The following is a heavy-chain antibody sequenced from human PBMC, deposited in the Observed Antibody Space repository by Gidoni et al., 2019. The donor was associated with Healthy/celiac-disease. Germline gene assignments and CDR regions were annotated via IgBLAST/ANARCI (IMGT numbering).Heavy chain of an antibody. Sequence: QLQLQESGPGLVKPSETLSLPCTVSGGSISSSSYYWGWIRQPPGKGLEWIGSIYYSGSTYYNPSLKSRVTISVDTSKNQFSLKLSSVTAADTAVYYCARHVGGVAAGPSNYYYYGMDVWGQGTTVTVSS. CDR2: IYYSGST. CDR3: ARHVGGVAAGPSNYYYYGMDV. D-gene: IGHD6-13*01. CDR1: GGSISSSSYY. J-gene: IGHJ6*02. V-gene: IGHV4-39*01.